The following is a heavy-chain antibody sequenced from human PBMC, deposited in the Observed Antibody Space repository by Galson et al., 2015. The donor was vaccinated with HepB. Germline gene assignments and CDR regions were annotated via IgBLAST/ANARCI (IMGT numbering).Heavy chain of an antibody. CDR1: GYTLTELS. J-gene: IGHJ4*02. V-gene: IGHV1-24*01. Sequence: SVKVSCKVSGYTLTELSMHWVRQAPGKGLEWMGGFDPEDGETIYAQKFQGRVTMTKDTSTDTAYMELSSLRSEDTAVYYCATVWGSGSYYNEADFDYWGQGTLVTVSS. CDR2: FDPEDGET. CDR3: ATVWGSGSYYNEADFDY. D-gene: IGHD3-10*01.